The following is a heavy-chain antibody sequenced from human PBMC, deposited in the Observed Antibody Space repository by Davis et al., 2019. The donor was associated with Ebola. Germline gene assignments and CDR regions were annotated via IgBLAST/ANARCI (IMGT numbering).Heavy chain of an antibody. CDR2: ISAYNGNT. V-gene: IGHV1-18*01. Sequence: ASVKVSCKASGYTFISYGISRVRQASGQGLEWLGWISAYNGNTNYAQKLQGRVTMTTDTSTSTAYMELRSLRSDDTAVYYCARSWATVNWFDPWGQGTLVTVSS. CDR3: ARSWATVNWFDP. J-gene: IGHJ5*02. CDR1: GYTFISYG. D-gene: IGHD4-11*01.